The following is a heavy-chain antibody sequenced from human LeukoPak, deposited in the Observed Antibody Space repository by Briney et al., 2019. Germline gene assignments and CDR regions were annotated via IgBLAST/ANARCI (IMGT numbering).Heavy chain of an antibody. Sequence: PSETLSLTCTVSGGSISSYYWSWIRQPPGKGLEWIGYIYYSGSTNYNPPLKSRVTISVDTSKNQFSLKLSSVTAADTAVYYCARDRGAAAGDEIWGQGTMVTVSS. J-gene: IGHJ3*02. D-gene: IGHD6-13*01. CDR3: ARDRGAAAGDEI. V-gene: IGHV4-59*01. CDR2: IYYSGST. CDR1: GGSISSYY.